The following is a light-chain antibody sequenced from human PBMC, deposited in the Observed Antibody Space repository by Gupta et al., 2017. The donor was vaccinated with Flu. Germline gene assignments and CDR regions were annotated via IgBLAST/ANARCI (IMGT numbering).Light chain of an antibody. V-gene: IGKV1-12*01. Sequence: DIQMTQSRSSVSASVGDRVTVPCRASQVIYSQLGWYQQKPGKAPKLLIYPASTLQSGVPSRFSGSGSETDFTLTITSLQPEDAATYYCQQAYSFPLTFGGGSKVEIK. J-gene: IGKJ4*01. CDR1: QVIYSQ. CDR3: QQAYSFPLT. CDR2: PAS.